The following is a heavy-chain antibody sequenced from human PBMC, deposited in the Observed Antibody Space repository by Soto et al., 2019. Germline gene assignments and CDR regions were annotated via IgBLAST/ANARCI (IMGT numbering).Heavy chain of an antibody. CDR2: IRSKGNNYAT. Sequence: GGSLRLSCAASGFTFSGSAMHWVRQASGKGLEWVGRIRSKGNNYATAYGASLKGRFTISRDDLKNTAYLQMNSLNTEDTAVYYCSRQASDFWSGKPQYYMDVWGKGTTVTVSS. D-gene: IGHD3-3*01. V-gene: IGHV3-73*01. CDR3: SRQASDFWSGKPQYYMDV. J-gene: IGHJ6*03. CDR1: GFTFSGSA.